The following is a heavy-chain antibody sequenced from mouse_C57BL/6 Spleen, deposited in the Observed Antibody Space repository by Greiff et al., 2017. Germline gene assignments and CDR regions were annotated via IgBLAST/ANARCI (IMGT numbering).Heavy chain of an antibody. CDR1: GYSFTGYY. V-gene: IGHV1-42*01. Sequence: VQLQQSGPELVKPGASVKISCKASGYSFTGYYMNWVKQSPEKSLEWIGEINPSTGGTTYNQKFKAKATLTVDKSSSTAYMQRKSLTSEDSAVYYCARRETRGYAMDDWGQGTSVTVSS. CDR2: INPSTGGT. J-gene: IGHJ4*01. CDR3: ARRETRGYAMDD.